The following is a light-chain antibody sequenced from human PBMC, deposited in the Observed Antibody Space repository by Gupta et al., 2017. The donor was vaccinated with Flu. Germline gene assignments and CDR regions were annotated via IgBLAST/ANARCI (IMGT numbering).Light chain of an antibody. Sequence: PSPLSVSVGDTVTITCRNSQTISAYLKWYQHKPGKAPNLLIFGASRLGSGVPSRFRGSGSGTDFTLTIFNLQPEDFATYYCQQAYSSPWTFGQGT. CDR3: QQAYSSPWT. CDR2: GAS. V-gene: IGKV1-39*01. CDR1: QTISAY. J-gene: IGKJ1*01.